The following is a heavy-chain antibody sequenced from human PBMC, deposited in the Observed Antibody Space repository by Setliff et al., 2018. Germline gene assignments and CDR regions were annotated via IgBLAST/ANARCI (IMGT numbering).Heavy chain of an antibody. D-gene: IGHD6-19*01. CDR3: AKAPTPSYNTGCPGDY. V-gene: IGHV3-23*01. J-gene: IGHJ4*02. CDR1: GFTFHNYA. CDR2: ISGSGDNT. Sequence: LRLSCAAPGFTFHNYAMTWVRQAPGKGLEWVSGISGSGDNTKHADSVEGRFTISRDNSKNTLYLQINSLEAEDTAVYYCAKAPTPSYNTGCPGDYWGQGTLVTVSS.